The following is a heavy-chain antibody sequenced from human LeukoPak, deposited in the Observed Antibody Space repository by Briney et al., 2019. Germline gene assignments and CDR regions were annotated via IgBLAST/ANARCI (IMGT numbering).Heavy chain of an antibody. CDR3: ARDTPNSSGWPHYYYYGMDV. V-gene: IGHV4-59*01. D-gene: IGHD6-19*01. Sequence: SETLSLTCTVSGGSISSYYWSWVRQPPGKGLEWVGYIYYSGSTNYNPSLKSRVTISVDTSKNQFSLKLSSVTAADTAVYYCARDTPNSSGWPHYYYYGMDVWGQGTTVTVSS. CDR1: GGSISSYY. CDR2: IYYSGST. J-gene: IGHJ6*02.